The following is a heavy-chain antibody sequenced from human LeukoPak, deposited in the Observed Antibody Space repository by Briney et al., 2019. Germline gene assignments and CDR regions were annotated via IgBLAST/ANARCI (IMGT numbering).Heavy chain of an antibody. D-gene: IGHD3-22*01. J-gene: IGHJ3*02. CDR2: IYHSGST. V-gene: IGHV4-39*07. CDR3: AGATYYYDSSGYWTLEFDFDI. CDR1: GGSISSSSYY. Sequence: PSETLSLTCTVSGGSISSSSYYWGWIRQPPGKGLEWIGSIYHSGSTYYNPSLKSRVTISVDTSKNQFSLNLSSVTAADTAVFYCAGATYYYDSSGYWTLEFDFDIWGQGTMVTVSS.